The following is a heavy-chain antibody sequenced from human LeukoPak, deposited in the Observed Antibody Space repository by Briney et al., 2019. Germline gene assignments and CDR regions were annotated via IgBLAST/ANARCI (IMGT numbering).Heavy chain of an antibody. D-gene: IGHD6-19*01. CDR1: GFTFSSYS. CDR3: ASLPSDIAVAGTNDY. J-gene: IGHJ4*02. V-gene: IGHV3-21*04. CDR2: ISSSSSYI. Sequence: GGSLRLSCAASGFTFSSYSMIWVRQAPGKGLEWVSSISSSSSYIYYADSVKGRFTISRGNSKNTLYLQMNSLRAEDTAVYYCASLPSDIAVAGTNDYWGQGTLVTVSS.